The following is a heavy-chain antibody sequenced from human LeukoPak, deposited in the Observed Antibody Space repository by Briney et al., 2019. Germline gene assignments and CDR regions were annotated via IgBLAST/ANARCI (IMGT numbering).Heavy chain of an antibody. J-gene: IGHJ3*01. CDR3: ARVRAYFDWSPPTGGEAIDV. CDR1: GFSFGGYF. CDR2: ISGGTTYV. D-gene: IGHD3-9*01. Sequence: KAGGSLRLSCAANGFSFGGYFMTWVRQAPGKGLEWISYISGGTTYVNHAHSVKGRFTISRDNTKNSLFLQMNSLRAEDTAVYYCARVRAYFDWSPPTGGEAIDVWGQGTMVIVSS. V-gene: IGHV3-11*06.